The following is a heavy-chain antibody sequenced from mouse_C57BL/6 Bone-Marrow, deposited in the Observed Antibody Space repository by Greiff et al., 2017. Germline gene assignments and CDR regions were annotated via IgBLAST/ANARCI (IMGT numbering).Heavy chain of an antibody. CDR2: IYPGDGDT. CDR1: GYAFSSSW. CDR3: ARRNYGNFHWYFDV. V-gene: IGHV1-82*01. J-gene: IGHJ1*03. Sequence: QVQLQQSGPELVKPGASVKISCKASGYAFSSSWMNWVMQRPGKGLEWIGRIYPGDGDTNYNGTFKGMATLTADKSSSTAYMQLSSLTAEDSAVYFCARRNYGNFHWYFDVWGTGTTVTVSS. D-gene: IGHD2-1*01.